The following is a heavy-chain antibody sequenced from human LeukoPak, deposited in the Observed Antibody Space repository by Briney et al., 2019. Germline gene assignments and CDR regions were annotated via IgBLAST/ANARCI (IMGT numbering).Heavy chain of an antibody. CDR2: ISYDGSNK. V-gene: IGHV3-30*18. Sequence: GGSLRLSCAASGFTLSSYGMHWVRQAPGKGLEWVAVISYDGSNKYYADSVKGRFTISRDNSKNTLYLQMNSLRAEDTAVYYCAKAPRPWVGGATGSRYYFDYWGQGTLVTVSS. CDR1: GFTLSSYG. CDR3: AKAPRPWVGGATGSRYYFDY. D-gene: IGHD1-26*01. J-gene: IGHJ4*02.